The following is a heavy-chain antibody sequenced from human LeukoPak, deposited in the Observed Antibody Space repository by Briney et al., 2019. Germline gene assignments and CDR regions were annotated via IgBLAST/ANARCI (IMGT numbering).Heavy chain of an antibody. CDR1: GGSISSYY. Sequence: SETLSLTCTVSGGSISSYYWSWIRQPPGKGLEWIGYIYTSGSTNYNPSLKSRVTISVDTSKNQFSLKLSSVTAADTAVYYCARGRYPIGGASDIWAKGQWSPSLQ. V-gene: IGHV4-4*09. J-gene: IGHJ3*02. CDR2: IYTSGST. D-gene: IGHD1-1*01. CDR3: ARGRYPIGGASDI.